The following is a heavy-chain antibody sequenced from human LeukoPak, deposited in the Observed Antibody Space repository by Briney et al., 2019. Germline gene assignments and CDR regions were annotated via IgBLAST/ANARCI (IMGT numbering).Heavy chain of an antibody. J-gene: IGHJ4*02. D-gene: IGHD3-10*01. CDR2: INPNSGGT. CDR3: ARGVVRGVHPVYFDY. CDR1: GYTFTGYY. Sequence: ASAKVSCKASGYTFTGYYMHWVRQAPGQGLEWMGWINPNSGGTNYAQKFQGRVTMTRDTSISTAYMELSRLRSDDTAVYYCARGVVRGVHPVYFDYWGQGTLVTVSS. V-gene: IGHV1-2*02.